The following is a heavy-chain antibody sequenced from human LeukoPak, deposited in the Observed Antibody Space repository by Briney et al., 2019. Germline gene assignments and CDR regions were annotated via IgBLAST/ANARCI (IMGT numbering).Heavy chain of an antibody. CDR3: ARFGVVIPYLDAFDI. D-gene: IGHD3-3*01. V-gene: IGHV4-34*01. J-gene: IGHJ3*02. Sequence: NPSETLSLTCAVYGGSFSGYYWSWIRQPPGKGLEWIGEINHSGSTNYNPSLKSRDTISVDTSKNQFSLKLSSVTAADTAVYYCARFGVVIPYLDAFDIWGQGTMVTVSS. CDR1: GGSFSGYY. CDR2: INHSGST.